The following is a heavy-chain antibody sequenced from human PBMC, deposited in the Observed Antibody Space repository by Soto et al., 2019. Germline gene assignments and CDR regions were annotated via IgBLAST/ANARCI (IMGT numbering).Heavy chain of an antibody. Sequence: GGSLRLSCTASGFTFSSYAMNWVRQAPGKGLEWVSAISGSGGSTYYADSVKGRFTISRDNSKNTLHLQVNSLRAEDTAVYYCAKDYGNGYFDYWGQGTLVTVSS. V-gene: IGHV3-23*01. CDR2: ISGSGGST. CDR1: GFTFSSYA. D-gene: IGHD4-17*01. J-gene: IGHJ4*02. CDR3: AKDYGNGYFDY.